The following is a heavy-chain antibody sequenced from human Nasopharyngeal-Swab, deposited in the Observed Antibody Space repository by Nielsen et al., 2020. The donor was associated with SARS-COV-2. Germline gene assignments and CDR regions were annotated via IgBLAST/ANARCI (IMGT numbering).Heavy chain of an antibody. J-gene: IGHJ6*02. Sequence: GESLKTSCADTGFTFSYYAMDWVRQAPGKGLEWVSGISDGGGSTSYADSAKGRFTIARDNSKKTLYLQMNCLTAEDTAVYYCAKVLAAAVAYYYGMDVWGQGTTVTVSS. V-gene: IGHV3-23*01. D-gene: IGHD6-13*01. CDR2: ISDGGGST. CDR3: AKVLAAAVAYYYGMDV. CDR1: GFTFSYYA.